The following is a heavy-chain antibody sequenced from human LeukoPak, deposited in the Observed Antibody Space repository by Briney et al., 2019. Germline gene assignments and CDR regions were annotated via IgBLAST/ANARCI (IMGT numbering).Heavy chain of an antibody. CDR2: FHPGDSET. J-gene: IGHJ4*02. V-gene: IGHV5-51*01. CDR1: GYSFNNHW. D-gene: IGHD3-22*01. Sequence: GESLKISCKGSGYSFNNHWIGWVRQKPGKGLEWMGIFHPGDSETRSSPSSQGQVTMSADQSITIAYLQWNSLKASDTAMYFCARTIAFYYDSSSYMDFWGQGTLVIVSS. CDR3: ARTIAFYYDSSSYMDF.